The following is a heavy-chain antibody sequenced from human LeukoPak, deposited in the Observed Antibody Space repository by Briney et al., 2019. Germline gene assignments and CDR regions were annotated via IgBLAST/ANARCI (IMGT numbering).Heavy chain of an antibody. CDR2: IGKAGDT. Sequence: PGGSLRLSCASSGLTFSTYDMHWVRQATGEGLELVSGIGKAGDTYYLGSVKGRFTISRENAKNSLYLQMNSLRSGDTAVYYCARGGYSGFDVWGQGTVVTVSS. CDR1: GLTFSTYD. CDR3: ARGGYSGFDV. D-gene: IGHD5-12*01. V-gene: IGHV3-13*04. J-gene: IGHJ3*01.